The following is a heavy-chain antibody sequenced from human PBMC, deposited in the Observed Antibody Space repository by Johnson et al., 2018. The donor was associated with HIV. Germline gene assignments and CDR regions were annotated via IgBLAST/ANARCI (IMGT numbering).Heavy chain of an antibody. CDR1: GFPFDDYA. Sequence: VQLVESGGGLVQPGGSLRLSCAASGFPFDDYAMHWVRQAPGNGLEWVSLIRWDGAITHYADSVKGRFTISRDNSRNSLYLQMKSLRPEDTALYYCARAEIYEGRVGDFAFDIWGRGTMVTVSS. J-gene: IGHJ3*02. D-gene: IGHD3-10*01. CDR2: IRWDGAIT. V-gene: IGHV3-43D*03. CDR3: ARAEIYEGRVGDFAFDI.